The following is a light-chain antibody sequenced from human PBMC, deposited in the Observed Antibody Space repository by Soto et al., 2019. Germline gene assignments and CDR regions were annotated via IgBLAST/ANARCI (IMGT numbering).Light chain of an antibody. Sequence: DIPMTESPSSLSASVGDRVTISCRASQSITSFLNRYQQKPGTAPRLLIYRASSVNSGVPPSFGGSGSAGDLALTIASLAPADRPVYYWQQSYSAPWAFGQGTKVE. CDR3: QQSYSAPWA. V-gene: IGKV1-39*01. CDR2: RAS. CDR1: QSITSF. J-gene: IGKJ1*01.